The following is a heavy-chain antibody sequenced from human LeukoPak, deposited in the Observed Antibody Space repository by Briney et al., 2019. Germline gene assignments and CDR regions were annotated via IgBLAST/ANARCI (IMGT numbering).Heavy chain of an antibody. J-gene: IGHJ5*02. V-gene: IGHV4-59*01. CDR3: AAYLAVPPKSLTP. CDR1: GDSITVYY. Sequence: SETLSLTCTVSGDSITVYYWSWIRQPPGEGLEWIGYSHSSADTQYNCSLKSRVTISVDTYRNQFSLKLTSVTAADTAVYYCAAYLAVPPKSLTPWGQGTLVTVSS. CDR2: SHSSADT. D-gene: IGHD6-19*01.